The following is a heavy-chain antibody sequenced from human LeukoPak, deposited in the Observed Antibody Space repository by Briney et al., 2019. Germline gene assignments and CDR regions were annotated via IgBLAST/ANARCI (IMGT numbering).Heavy chain of an antibody. CDR2: IYYSGST. Sequence: SETLSLTCTVSGGSISSYYWSWIRQPPGKGLEWIGYIYYSGSTNYNPSLKSRVTMSVDTSKNQFSLKLSSVTAADTAVYYCARQATRMKALDYWGQGTLVTVSS. D-gene: IGHD2-15*01. J-gene: IGHJ4*02. CDR1: GGSISSYY. V-gene: IGHV4-59*08. CDR3: ARQATRMKALDY.